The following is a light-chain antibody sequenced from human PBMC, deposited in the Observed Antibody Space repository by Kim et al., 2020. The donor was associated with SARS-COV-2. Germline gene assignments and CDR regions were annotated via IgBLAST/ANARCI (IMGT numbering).Light chain of an antibody. CDR1: QGIRNY. J-gene: IGKJ1*01. V-gene: IGKV1-27*01. Sequence: ASGGDRVSTTCRGRQGIRNYLAWDQKQPGKPPKLLIYSTSTVQAGVPTRFSGRGSGTDFTLTISSLQPEDVATYYCENHHNAPWTFGQGTKVDIK. CDR2: STS. CDR3: ENHHNAPWT.